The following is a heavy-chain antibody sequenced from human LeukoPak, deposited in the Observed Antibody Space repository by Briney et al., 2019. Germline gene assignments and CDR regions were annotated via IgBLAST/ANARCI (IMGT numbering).Heavy chain of an antibody. J-gene: IGHJ5*02. CDR2: IYYSGST. CDR1: GGFISSYY. Sequence: SETLSLTCTVSGGFISSYYWSWIRQLRGKGLEWIGYIYYSGSTNYNPSLKSRVTISVDTSKNQFSLKLSSVTAADTAVYYCARGTGRFGELFPNWFDPWGQGTLVTVSS. CDR3: ARGTGRFGELFPNWFDP. V-gene: IGHV4-59*01. D-gene: IGHD3-10*01.